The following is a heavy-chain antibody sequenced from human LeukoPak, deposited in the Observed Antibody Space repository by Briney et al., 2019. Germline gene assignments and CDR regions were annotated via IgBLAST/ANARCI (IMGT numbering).Heavy chain of an antibody. CDR2: VYVSGST. J-gene: IGHJ3*02. Sequence: SETLSLTCTVSGGSISSGNDYWGWIRQPPGKGLEWFGSVYVSGSTYYNPSRQSRVTISIGTSKNQFSLKVISVTAADTAVYYCARHGASSGDAFDIWGQGTMVTVSS. CDR3: ARHGASSGDAFDI. CDR1: GGSISSGNDY. D-gene: IGHD3-22*01. V-gene: IGHV4-39*01.